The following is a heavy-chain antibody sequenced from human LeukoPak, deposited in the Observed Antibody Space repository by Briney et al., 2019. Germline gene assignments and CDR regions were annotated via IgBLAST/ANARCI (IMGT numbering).Heavy chain of an antibody. D-gene: IGHD4-17*01. CDR2: IYHSGST. CDR1: GGSISSSNW. J-gene: IGHJ3*02. Sequence: ASGTLSLTCAVSGGSISSSNWWSWVRQPPGKGLEWIGEIYHSGSTNYNPSLKSRVTISVDTSKNQFSLKLSSVTAADTAVYYCARGDYGDYPGAFDIWGQGTMVTVSS. CDR3: ARGDYGDYPGAFDI. V-gene: IGHV4-4*02.